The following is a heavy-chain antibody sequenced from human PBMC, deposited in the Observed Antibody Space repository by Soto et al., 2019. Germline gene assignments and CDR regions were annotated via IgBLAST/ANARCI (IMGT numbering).Heavy chain of an antibody. CDR2: INPKSGGT. V-gene: IGHV1-2*02. CDR1: GYTFTVYY. Sequence: ASVKVSCKASGYTFTVYYMRWVRQAPGQGLEWMGWINPKSGGTMYPQKFQGRVTMTWDTSISTAYMALTRLRSDDTAVYYCARDLAKGGGSAGFDDWGQGPLVTVSA. D-gene: IGHD1-26*01. CDR3: ARDLAKGGGSAGFDD. J-gene: IGHJ4*02.